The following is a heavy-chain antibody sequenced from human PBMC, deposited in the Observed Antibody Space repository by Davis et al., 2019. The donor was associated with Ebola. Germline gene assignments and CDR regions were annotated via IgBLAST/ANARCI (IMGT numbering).Heavy chain of an antibody. CDR2: IRSKANSYAT. CDR1: GFTFSSYG. Sequence: GESLKISCAASGFTFSSYGMHWVRQASGKGLEWVGRIRSKANSYATAYAASVKGRFTISRDDSKNTAYLQMNSLKTEDTAVYYCTSSSYSGSYYRDYWGQGTLVTVSS. J-gene: IGHJ4*02. V-gene: IGHV3-73*01. CDR3: TSSSYSGSYYRDY. D-gene: IGHD1-26*01.